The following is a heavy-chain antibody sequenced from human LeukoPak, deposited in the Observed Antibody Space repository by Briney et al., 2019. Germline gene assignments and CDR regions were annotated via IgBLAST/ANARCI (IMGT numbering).Heavy chain of an antibody. CDR1: GFTFTDYY. Sequence: EGSLRLSCAASGFTFTDYYLSWIRQAPGKGLEWVAYISSTGSLMYYAHSVKGRFTISRDNAQNLVYLQMNSLRAEDTAVYYCGGEPYGTSSDRLDYWGQGTLVTVSS. CDR3: GGEPYGTSSDRLDY. D-gene: IGHD6-6*01. CDR2: ISSTGSLM. J-gene: IGHJ4*02. V-gene: IGHV3-11*04.